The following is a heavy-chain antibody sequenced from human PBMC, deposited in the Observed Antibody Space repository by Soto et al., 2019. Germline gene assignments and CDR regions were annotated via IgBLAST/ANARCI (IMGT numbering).Heavy chain of an antibody. CDR3: TIGSWSGEVFDI. J-gene: IGHJ3*02. D-gene: IGHD2-21*01. CDR2: IIPMLGIR. V-gene: IGHV1-69*02. CDR1: GGTFSTYS. Sequence: QVQLVQSGAEVKKPGSSVKVSCKDSGGTFSTYSMFWVRQAPGQGLEWMGRIIPMLGIRNYAQRFQDRVPITADKSTATAHMELSSLRSEDTALYYCTIGSWSGEVFDIWGQGTMVTVSS.